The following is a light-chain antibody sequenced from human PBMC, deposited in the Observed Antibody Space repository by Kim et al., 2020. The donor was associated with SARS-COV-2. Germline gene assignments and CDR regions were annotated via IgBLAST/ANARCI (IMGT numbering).Light chain of an antibody. Sequence: VTVSRSLSSSVSGGYNVSSGNHRHPGKPPNLIIYEVQKRPSGVPDRFSGSNSGNTASLPFSGLQAEDEADYYCSSYAGNNKLFGGGTKLTVL. J-gene: IGLJ3*02. CDR1: SSVSGGYNV. CDR2: EVQ. V-gene: IGLV2-8*01. CDR3: SSYAGNNKL.